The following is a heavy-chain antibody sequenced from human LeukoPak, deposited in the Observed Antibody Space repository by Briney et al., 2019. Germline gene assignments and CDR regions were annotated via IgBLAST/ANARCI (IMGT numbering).Heavy chain of an antibody. J-gene: IGHJ4*02. CDR3: TTGIRGD. CDR1: GFTLSNVW. D-gene: IGHD3-10*01. Sequence: PGGSLRLSCAASGFTLSNVWMNWVRQAPGKGLEWVGRIKSKTDGGTTDYAAPVKGRFTISRDESENMIYLEMNSLKIEDTAVYYCTTGIRGDWGQGTLVTVSS. CDR2: IKSKTDGGTT. V-gene: IGHV3-15*07.